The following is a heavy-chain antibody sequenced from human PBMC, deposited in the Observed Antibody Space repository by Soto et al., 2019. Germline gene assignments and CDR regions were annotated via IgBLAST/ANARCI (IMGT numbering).Heavy chain of an antibody. J-gene: IGHJ6*02. V-gene: IGHV3-23*01. CDR2: VSAGGDMT. CDR3: ARGDRGGSGSPASYYYSGLDV. Sequence: DVQLLESGGDLVQPGGSLRLSCAASGVTFSSYAMSWVRQAPGMGLEWVSSVSAGGDMTYYSDSVKGRFTISRDNSNNALFLQMNSLRAEDTALYYCARGDRGGSGSPASYYYSGLDVWGQGTTVTVSS. D-gene: IGHD3-10*01. CDR1: GVTFSSYA.